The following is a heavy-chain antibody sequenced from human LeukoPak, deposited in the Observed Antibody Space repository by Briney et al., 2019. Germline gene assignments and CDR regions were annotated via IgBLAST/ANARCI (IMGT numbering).Heavy chain of an antibody. CDR2: IYTRGST. CDR1: GGSINNYY. CDR3: ARGRYCSADICAGGDAFDI. J-gene: IGHJ3*02. D-gene: IGHD2-15*01. V-gene: IGHV4-4*07. Sequence: SETLSLTCTVSGGSINNYYWSWIRQPAGKGLEWIGRIYTRGSTNYNPSLKSRVTMSVDTSKNQFSLKLSSVTAADTAVYYCARGRYCSADICAGGDAFDIWGQGTMVSVSS.